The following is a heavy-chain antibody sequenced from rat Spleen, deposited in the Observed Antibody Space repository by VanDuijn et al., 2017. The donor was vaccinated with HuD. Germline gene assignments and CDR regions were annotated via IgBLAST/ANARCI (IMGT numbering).Heavy chain of an antibody. CDR2: ISSDGGRN. Sequence: EVQLVESGGGLVQPGRSMKLSCAASGFTFSNYDLAWVRLAPKKGLEWVATISSDGGRNFYRDSVKGRFTISRDNAKNTQYLQMDSLRSEDTATYYCARLRYNPFDYWGQGVMVTVSS. CDR1: GFTFSNYD. CDR3: ARLRYNPFDY. V-gene: IGHV5S13*01. D-gene: IGHD1-5*01. J-gene: IGHJ2*01.